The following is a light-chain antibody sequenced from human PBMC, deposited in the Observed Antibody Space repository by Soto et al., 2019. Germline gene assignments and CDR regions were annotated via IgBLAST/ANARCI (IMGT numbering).Light chain of an antibody. CDR1: QSVTSY. CDR2: DAS. V-gene: IGKV3-11*01. Sequence: EIVLTQSPATLSLSPGERATLSCRASQSVTSYLAWYQHKPGQAPRLLIYDASNRATGIPPRFSGSGSGTDFTLTISSLQPEDVATYYCQKCGVAPFTFGGGTKVEI. CDR3: QKCGVAPFT. J-gene: IGKJ4*01.